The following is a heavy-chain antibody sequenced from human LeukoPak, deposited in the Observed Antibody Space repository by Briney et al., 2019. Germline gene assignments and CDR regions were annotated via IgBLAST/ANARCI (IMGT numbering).Heavy chain of an antibody. V-gene: IGHV3-48*03. Sequence: PGGSLRLSCAASGFTFSSYEMNWVRQAPGKGLEWVSYISRSGSTIYYADSVKGRFTISRDNAKNSLYLQLNSLSAEDTAVYYCARDSPGYGAYDLGWGQGTLVTVSS. J-gene: IGHJ4*02. CDR3: ARDSPGYGAYDLG. CDR1: GFTFSSYE. CDR2: ISRSGSTI. D-gene: IGHD5-12*01.